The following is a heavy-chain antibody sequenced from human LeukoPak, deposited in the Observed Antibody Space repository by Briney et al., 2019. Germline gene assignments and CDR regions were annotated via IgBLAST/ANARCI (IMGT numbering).Heavy chain of an antibody. CDR2: INPNSGGT. CDR1: GYTFTGYY. J-gene: IGHJ4*02. D-gene: IGHD2-2*01. V-gene: IGHV1-2*02. CDR3: ARAVGAPAAMRGIGY. Sequence: ASVKVSCKASGYTFTGYYMHWVRQAPGQGLEWMGWINPNSGGTNYAQKFQGRVTMTRDTSISTAYMELSRLRSDDTAVYYCARAVGAPAAMRGIGYWGQGTLVTVSS.